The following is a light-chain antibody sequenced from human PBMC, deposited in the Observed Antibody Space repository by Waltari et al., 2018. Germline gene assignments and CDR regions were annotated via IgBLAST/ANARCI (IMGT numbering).Light chain of an antibody. V-gene: IGLV2-23*02. CDR3: CSYASGSTFV. Sequence: QSALTQPASVSGSPGQSIPISCAGTSRDVGKYNFVSWYQQHAGEAPKLMIYEVPKRPSGVSNRFSGSKSGNTASLTISGLQAEDEADYYCCSYASGSTFVFGGGTKLTVL. J-gene: IGLJ2*01. CDR2: EVP. CDR1: SRDVGKYNF.